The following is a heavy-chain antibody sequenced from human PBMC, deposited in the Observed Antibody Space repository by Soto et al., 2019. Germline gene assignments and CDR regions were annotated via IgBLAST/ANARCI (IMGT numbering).Heavy chain of an antibody. CDR3: ARVSGYPNYYGMDV. J-gene: IGHJ6*02. CDR2: IEPSDSYT. D-gene: IGHD3-22*01. CDR1: GYSFTSYW. V-gene: IGHV5-10-1*01. Sequence: GEYLKISCKGSGYSFTSYWITWVRQMPGKGLEWMGKIEPSDSYTNYSPSFQGHVTISADKSISTAYLQWSSLKASDTAMYYCARVSGYPNYYGMDVWGQGTTVTVSS.